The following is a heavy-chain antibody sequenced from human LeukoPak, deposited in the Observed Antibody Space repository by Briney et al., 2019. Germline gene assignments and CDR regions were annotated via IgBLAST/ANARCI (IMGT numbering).Heavy chain of an antibody. CDR2: ISASAGTT. D-gene: IGHD7-27*01. CDR1: GFTFANYA. Sequence: GGTLRLFCAASGFTFANYAMTWVRQAPGKGLEWVSSISASAGTTYYVDSVKGRFTISRDTATSTLYLQMNSLRADDSAVYYCAKDRPLNWGYYFDSWGQGTLVTVSS. V-gene: IGHV3-23*01. J-gene: IGHJ4*02. CDR3: AKDRPLNWGYYFDS.